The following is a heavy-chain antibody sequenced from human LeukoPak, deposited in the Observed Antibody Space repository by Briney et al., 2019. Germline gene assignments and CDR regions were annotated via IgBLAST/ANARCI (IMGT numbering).Heavy chain of an antibody. J-gene: IGHJ4*02. V-gene: IGHV1-69*05. CDR3: ARVAPLLYYYDSSGYFDY. CDR1: GGTFSSYA. CDR2: IIPIFGTA. Sequence: SVKVSCKASGGTFSSYAISWVRQAPGRGLEWMGGIIPIFGTANYAQKFQGRVTMTRDTSTSTVYMELSSLRSEDTAVYYCARVAPLLYYYDSSGYFDYWGQGTLVTVSS. D-gene: IGHD3-22*01.